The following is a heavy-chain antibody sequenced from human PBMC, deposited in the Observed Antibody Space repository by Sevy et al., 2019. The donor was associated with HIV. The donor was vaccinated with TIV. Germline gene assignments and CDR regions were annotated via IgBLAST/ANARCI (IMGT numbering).Heavy chain of an antibody. Sequence: GGSLRLSCAASGFTVSSNYMSWVRQAPGKGLEWVSVIYSGGSTYYADSVKGRFTISRDNSKNTLYLQMISLRAEDTAVYYCATTGYSSSWYLHYGMDVWGQGTTVTVSS. CDR2: IYSGGST. CDR1: GFTVSSNY. CDR3: ATTGYSSSWYLHYGMDV. V-gene: IGHV3-53*01. D-gene: IGHD6-13*01. J-gene: IGHJ6*02.